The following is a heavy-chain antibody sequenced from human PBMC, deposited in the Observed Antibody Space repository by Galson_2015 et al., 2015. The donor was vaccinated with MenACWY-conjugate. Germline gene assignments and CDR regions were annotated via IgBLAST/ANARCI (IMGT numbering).Heavy chain of an antibody. CDR3: ARHPAYDSSGPSRWFDP. CDR2: IYPGDSDT. V-gene: IGHV5-51*01. Sequence: QSGAEVKKPGESLKISCKGSGYSFTRYWIGWVRQMPGKGLEWMGIIYPGDSDTRYSPSFQGQVTISADKSISTAYLQWSSLKASDTAMYYCARHPAYDSSGPSRWFDPWGQGTLVTVSS. J-gene: IGHJ5*02. D-gene: IGHD3-22*01. CDR1: GYSFTRYW.